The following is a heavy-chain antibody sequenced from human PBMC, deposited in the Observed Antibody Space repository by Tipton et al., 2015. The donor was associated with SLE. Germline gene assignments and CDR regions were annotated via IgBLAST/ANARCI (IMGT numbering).Heavy chain of an antibody. D-gene: IGHD6-25*01. Sequence: QSGAEVKKPGSSVKVSCKASGGTFSSYAISWVRQAPGEGLEWMGGVTPYNGNTKYAQKCQGRVTMTTDTATTTAYLDLRSLRSDDTAVYYCARVRVTHAHYRSGSYADYWCQGTLVPVSS. CDR3: ARVRVTHAHYRSGSYADY. J-gene: IGHJ4*02. CDR1: GGTFSSYA. V-gene: IGHV1-18*01. CDR2: VTPYNGNT.